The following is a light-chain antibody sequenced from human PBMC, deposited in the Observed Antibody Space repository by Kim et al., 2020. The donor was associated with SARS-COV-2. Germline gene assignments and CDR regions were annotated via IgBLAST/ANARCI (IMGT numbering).Light chain of an antibody. Sequence: SLSPGERAALSCRSSPSVSSYLAWYQQNPGQAPRLLIYDASNRATGIPARFSGSGSGTDFTLTISSLEPEDFAVYYCQQRSNWLTFGGGTKVDIK. CDR2: DAS. CDR3: QQRSNWLT. V-gene: IGKV3-11*01. CDR1: PSVSSY. J-gene: IGKJ4*01.